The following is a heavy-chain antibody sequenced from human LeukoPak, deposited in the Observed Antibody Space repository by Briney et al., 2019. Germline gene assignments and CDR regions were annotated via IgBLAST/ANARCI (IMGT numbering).Heavy chain of an antibody. D-gene: IGHD2-2*01. V-gene: IGHV3-23*01. CDR2: ISGSGGST. CDR3: TRGRYQFLGPNDC. Sequence: PGGPLRLSCAASGFTFSSYAMSWVRQAPGKGLEWVSAISGSGGSTYYADSVKGRFTISRDNDKNSVYLQMNTLRDEDTAVYYCTRGRYQFLGPNDCWGQGSQVTVSS. CDR1: GFTFSSYA. J-gene: IGHJ4*02.